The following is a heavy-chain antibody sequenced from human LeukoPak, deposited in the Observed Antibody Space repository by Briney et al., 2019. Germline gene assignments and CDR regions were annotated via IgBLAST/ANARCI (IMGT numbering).Heavy chain of an antibody. D-gene: IGHD3-22*01. V-gene: IGHV4-39*01. Sequence: SETLSLTCTVSGGSISSSSYYWGWIRQPPGKGLEWIGSMYHTGSTYYNPSLKSRVTISVDTSKNQFSLKLSSVTATDTAVYYCARISRGYYFYFDYWGQGTLVTVSS. CDR1: GGSISSSSYY. J-gene: IGHJ4*02. CDR2: MYHTGST. CDR3: ARISRGYYFYFDY.